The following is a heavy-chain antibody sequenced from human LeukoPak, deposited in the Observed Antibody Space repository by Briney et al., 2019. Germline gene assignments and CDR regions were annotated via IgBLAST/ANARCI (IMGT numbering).Heavy chain of an antibody. D-gene: IGHD6-19*01. Sequence: SETLSLTCTVSGGSISTYYWNWIRQPPGKGLEWIGYIFYSGSTYCNPSLKTRVTISVDTSKNQFSLKLSSVTAADTAVYYCARVGSGSFDYWGQGTLVTVSS. J-gene: IGHJ4*02. CDR2: IFYSGST. CDR1: GGSISTYY. V-gene: IGHV4-59*01. CDR3: ARVGSGSFDY.